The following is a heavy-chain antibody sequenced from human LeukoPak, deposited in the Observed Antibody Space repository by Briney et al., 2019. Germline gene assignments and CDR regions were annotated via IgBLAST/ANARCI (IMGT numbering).Heavy chain of an antibody. V-gene: IGHV3-7*01. CDR1: GFTFSSYW. CDR2: IKQDGSEK. Sequence: GGSLRLSCAASGFTFSSYWMHWVRQAPGKGLEWVANIKQDGSEKYYVDSVKGRFTISRDNAKNSLYLQMNSLRAEDTAVYYCARDGHNYDSSGSDYWGQGTLVTVSS. D-gene: IGHD3-22*01. J-gene: IGHJ4*02. CDR3: ARDGHNYDSSGSDY.